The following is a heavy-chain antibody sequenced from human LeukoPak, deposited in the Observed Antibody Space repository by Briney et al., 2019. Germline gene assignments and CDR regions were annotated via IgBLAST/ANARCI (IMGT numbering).Heavy chain of an antibody. J-gene: IGHJ4*02. D-gene: IGHD3-10*01. CDR2: INHSGST. Sequence: PSETLSLTCAVYGGSFSGYYWSWIRQPPGKGLEWIGEINHSGSTNYNPSLKSRVTISVDTSKNQFSLKLSSVTAADTAVYYCARPIYCYGSGSFAYWDQGTLVTVSS. CDR1: GGSFSGYY. CDR3: ARPIYCYGSGSFAY. V-gene: IGHV4-34*01.